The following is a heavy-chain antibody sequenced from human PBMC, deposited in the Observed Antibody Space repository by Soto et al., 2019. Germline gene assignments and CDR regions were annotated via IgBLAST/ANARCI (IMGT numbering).Heavy chain of an antibody. CDR1: GYSFTNYC. CDR2: INPRTGST. V-gene: IGHV1-46*01. Sequence: QVQLVQSGADVKKPGTSVKVSCKAAGYSFTNYCMYWVRQAPGQGLEWMGMINPRTGSTRYAQKFQDRVTLTRDTSTTTVYMELSTLISDDTAVYYCARDGGLLTASWHYDLWGPGTLVTDSS. CDR3: ARDGGLLTASWHYDL. D-gene: IGHD2-15*01. J-gene: IGHJ2*01.